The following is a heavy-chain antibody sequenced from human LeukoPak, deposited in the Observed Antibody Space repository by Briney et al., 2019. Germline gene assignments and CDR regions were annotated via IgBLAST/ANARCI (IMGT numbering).Heavy chain of an antibody. CDR2: IIPIFGTA. V-gene: IGHV1-69*01. Sequence: SVKVSCKASGGTFSSYAISWVRQAPGQGLEWMGGIIPIFGTANYAQKFQGRVTITADESTSTAYMELSSLRSEDTAVYYCARAGQDYYGSGSYYPEYWGQETLVTVSS. CDR3: ARAGQDYYGSGSYYPEY. D-gene: IGHD3-10*01. J-gene: IGHJ4*02. CDR1: GGTFSSYA.